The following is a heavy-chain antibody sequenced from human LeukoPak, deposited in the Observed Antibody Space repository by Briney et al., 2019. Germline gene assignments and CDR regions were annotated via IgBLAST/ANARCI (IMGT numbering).Heavy chain of an antibody. J-gene: IGHJ4*02. CDR2: FSRSGPDT. D-gene: IGHD6-13*01. CDR3: AKGSLGSWYYFDY. V-gene: IGHV3-23*01. Sequence: GGSLRLSCAASGFTFGSSAMSWVRQAPGKGPEWVSTFSRSGPDTYYADSVKGRFTIFRDNSKNTLYLQMNSLRAEDTAVYYCAKGSLGSWYYFDYWGQGTLVSVSS. CDR1: GFTFGSSA.